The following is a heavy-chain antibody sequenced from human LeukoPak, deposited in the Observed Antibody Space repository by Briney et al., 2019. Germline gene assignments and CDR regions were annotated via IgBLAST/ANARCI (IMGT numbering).Heavy chain of an antibody. D-gene: IGHD1-26*01. CDR1: GFTFSDYS. CDR3: ATAFGGSGSYSGVYFDS. CDR2: ITTTSSYI. J-gene: IGHJ4*02. V-gene: IGHV3-21*01. Sequence: GGSLRLSCAASGFTFSDYSMSWVRQAPGKGLEWVSSITTTSSYIYYADSLKGRFSISRDNAKNSLFLQMNGLRAEDTAVYYCATAFGGSGSYSGVYFDSWGQGVLVTASS.